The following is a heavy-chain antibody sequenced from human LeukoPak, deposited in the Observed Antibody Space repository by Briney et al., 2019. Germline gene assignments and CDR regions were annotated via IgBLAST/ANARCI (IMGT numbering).Heavy chain of an antibody. CDR1: GGSISSSSYY. J-gene: IGHJ4*02. CDR3: ARLGASGFDY. D-gene: IGHD1-14*01. V-gene: IGHV4-39*01. Sequence: SETLSLTCTVSGGSISSSSYYWGWIRHPPGKGLEWIGSIYYSGSTYYNPSLKTRGTKSVDTSKNQFSLKASSLTTADTAVYYCARLGASGFDYWGQGTLVTVSS. CDR2: IYYSGST.